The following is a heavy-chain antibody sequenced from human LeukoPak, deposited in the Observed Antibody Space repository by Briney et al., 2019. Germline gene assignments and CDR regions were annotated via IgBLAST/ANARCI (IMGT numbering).Heavy chain of an antibody. CDR3: ARHPSYTSGWPLDY. D-gene: IGHD6-19*01. CDR2: IYLGDSDT. Sequence: GESLKISCKGSGHSLTSLWIGWVRQMPGKGLEWMGIIYLGDSDTRYSPSFQGQVTISADKSINTAYLQWSSLKASDTAMYYCARHPSYTSGWPLDYWGQGTLVTVSS. CDR1: GHSLTSLW. J-gene: IGHJ4*02. V-gene: IGHV5-51*01.